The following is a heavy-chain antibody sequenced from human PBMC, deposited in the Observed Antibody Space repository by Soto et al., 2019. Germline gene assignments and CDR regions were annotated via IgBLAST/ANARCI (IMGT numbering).Heavy chain of an antibody. D-gene: IGHD3-16*02. CDR3: VRGGCWGSYRYVFVF. CDR2: IWFDGSNK. J-gene: IGHJ4*02. CDR1: GFNFNTYD. V-gene: IGHV3-33*01. Sequence: QVQLVESGGGVVQPGRSLRLSCAVSGFNFNTYDMHWVRQAPGKGLEWVAVIWFDGSNKYYADSVKGRFTTSRDNSKNTVYLQTNSLRAEDTAVYYCVRGGCWGSYRYVFVFWGQGTLVTVSS.